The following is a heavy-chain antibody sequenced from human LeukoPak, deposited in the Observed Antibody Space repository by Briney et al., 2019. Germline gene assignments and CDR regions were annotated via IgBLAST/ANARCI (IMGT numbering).Heavy chain of an antibody. V-gene: IGHV4-34*01. Sequence: PSETLSLTCAVYGGSFSGYYWSWIRQPPGKGLEWIGEINHSGSTNYNPSLKSRVTISVDTSKNQFSLKLSSVTAADTAVYYCARQWLRLIDYWGQGTLVTVSS. D-gene: IGHD5-12*01. CDR1: GGSFSGYY. J-gene: IGHJ4*02. CDR2: INHSGST. CDR3: ARQWLRLIDY.